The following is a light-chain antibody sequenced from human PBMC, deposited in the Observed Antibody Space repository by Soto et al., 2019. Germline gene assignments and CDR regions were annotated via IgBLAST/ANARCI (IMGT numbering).Light chain of an antibody. V-gene: IGKV1-33*01. CDR1: QDITNY. CDR2: DAS. Sequence: DIQMTQSPSSLSAYVGDRVTITCQASQDITNYLNWYQQKPGKAPKLLIYDASNLETGVPSRFSGSGSGTDFTFTISSLQPEDIATYYCQQYDNLPPLFGQGTKLEIK. CDR3: QQYDNLPPL. J-gene: IGKJ2*01.